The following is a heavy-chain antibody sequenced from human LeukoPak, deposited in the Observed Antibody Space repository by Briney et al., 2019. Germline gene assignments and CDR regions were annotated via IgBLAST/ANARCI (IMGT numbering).Heavy chain of an antibody. D-gene: IGHD3/OR15-3a*01. Sequence: PGGSLRLSCAASGFTFSSYGMHWVRQAPGKGLEWVALIWYDGSNKYYADSVKGRFTISRDNSKNTLYLQMNSLRAEDTAVYYCATHRGLRYFDYWGQATLVTVSS. CDR2: IWYDGSNK. CDR1: GFTFSSYG. CDR3: ATHRGLRYFDY. V-gene: IGHV3-33*01. J-gene: IGHJ4*02.